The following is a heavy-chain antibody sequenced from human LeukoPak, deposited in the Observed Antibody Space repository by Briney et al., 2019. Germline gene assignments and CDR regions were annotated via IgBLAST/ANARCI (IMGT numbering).Heavy chain of an antibody. CDR1: GFTVSSNY. CDR2: IYSGGST. J-gene: IGHJ6*02. V-gene: IGHV3-66*01. D-gene: IGHD1-26*01. Sequence: GGSLRLSCAASGFTVSSNYMSWVRQAPGKGLEWVSVIYSGGSTYYADSVKGRFTISRDNSKNTLYLQMNSLRAEDTAVYYCARKWELLPEANYYYGMDVWSQGTTVTVSS. CDR3: ARKWELLPEANYYYGMDV.